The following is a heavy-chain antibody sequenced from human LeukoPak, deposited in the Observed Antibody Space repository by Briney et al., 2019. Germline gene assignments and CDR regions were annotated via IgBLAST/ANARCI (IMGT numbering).Heavy chain of an antibody. CDR2: ISGSGGST. Sequence: PGGSLRLSSAASGFTFSSYAMSWVRQAPGKGLEWVSAISGSGGSTYYADSVKGRFTISRDNAKNSLYLQMNSLRAEDTAVYYCARVGPLWFGNKGAFDIWGQGTMVTVSS. V-gene: IGHV3-23*01. CDR3: ARVGPLWFGNKGAFDI. CDR1: GFTFSSYA. D-gene: IGHD3-10*01. J-gene: IGHJ3*02.